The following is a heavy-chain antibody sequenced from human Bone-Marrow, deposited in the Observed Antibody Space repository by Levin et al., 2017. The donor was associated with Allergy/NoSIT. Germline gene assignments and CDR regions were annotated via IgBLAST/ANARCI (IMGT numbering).Heavy chain of an antibody. D-gene: IGHD2-2*01. CDR1: GFTFSSYA. V-gene: IGHV3-30*04. J-gene: IGHJ6*02. CDR2: ISYDGSNK. Sequence: PGGSLRLSCAASGFTFSSYAMHWVRQAPGKGLEWVAVISYDGSNKYYADSVKGRFTISRDNSKNTLYLQMNSLRAEDTAVYYCARDRSVVPAAPCDYGMDGWGQGTTVTVSS. CDR3: ARDRSVVPAAPCDYGMDG.